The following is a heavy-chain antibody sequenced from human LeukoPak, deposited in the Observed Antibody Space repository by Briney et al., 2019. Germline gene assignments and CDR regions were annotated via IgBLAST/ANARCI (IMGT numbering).Heavy chain of an antibody. Sequence: GGSLRLSCAGSGFTFSSYAMHWVRQAPGKRLEWVAVISYDGSDTYYADSVRGRFIISRDNSKNTLFLQMNSLRVEDTAVYFCAKVFVLMRGTPENWFHPWGQGTLVTVSS. CDR2: ISYDGSDT. V-gene: IGHV3-30*01. CDR1: GFTFSSYA. CDR3: AKVFVLMRGTPENWFHP. D-gene: IGHD1-14*01. J-gene: IGHJ5*02.